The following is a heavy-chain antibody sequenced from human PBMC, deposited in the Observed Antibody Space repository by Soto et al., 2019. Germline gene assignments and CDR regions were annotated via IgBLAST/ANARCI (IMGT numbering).Heavy chain of an antibody. CDR1: GFSLSSTRMA. CDR3: AHIVVAGLGYYFDY. J-gene: IGHJ4*02. CDR2: IYWDDDK. D-gene: IGHD6-19*01. Sequence: QITLMESGPPLVKPTQTPTLTCTFSGFSLSSTRMAVGWIRQPPGKALEWLALIYWDDDKRYSPFLKSRLTITKDTSKNQVVLTMSNMDPVDTARYYCAHIVVAGLGYYFDYWGQGTLVTVSS. V-gene: IGHV2-5*02.